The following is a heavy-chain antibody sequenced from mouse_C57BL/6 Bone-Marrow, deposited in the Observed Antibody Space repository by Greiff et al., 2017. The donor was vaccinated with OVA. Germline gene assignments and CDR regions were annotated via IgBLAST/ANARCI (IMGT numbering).Heavy chain of an antibody. D-gene: IGHD1-1*01. V-gene: IGHV1-72*01. CDR2: IDPNSGGT. J-gene: IGHJ1*03. CDR3: ASAYYYGSSYGYFDV. CDR1: GYTFTSYW. Sequence: QVQLQQPGAELVRPGSSVKLSCKASGYTFTSYWMHWVKQRPGRGLEWIGRIDPNSGGTKYNEKFKSKATLTVDKPSSTAYMQLSSLTSEDSAVYYCASAYYYGSSYGYFDVWGTGTTVTVSS.